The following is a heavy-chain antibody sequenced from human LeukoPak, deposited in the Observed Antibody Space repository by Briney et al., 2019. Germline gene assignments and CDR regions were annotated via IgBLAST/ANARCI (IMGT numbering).Heavy chain of an antibody. CDR2: ISWNSGSI. CDR3: AKDISGAVAGTLGY. J-gene: IGHJ4*02. CDR1: GFTFDDYA. V-gene: IGHV3-9*01. D-gene: IGHD6-19*01. Sequence: GGSLRLSCAASGFTFDDYAMHWVRQAPGKGLEWVSGISWNSGSIGYADSVKGRFTISRDNAKNSLYLQMNSLRAEDTALYYCAKDISGAVAGTLGYWGQGTLVTVSS.